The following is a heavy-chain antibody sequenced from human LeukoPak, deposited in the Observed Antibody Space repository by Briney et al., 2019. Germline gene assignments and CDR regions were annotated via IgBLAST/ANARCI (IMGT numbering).Heavy chain of an antibody. J-gene: IGHJ6*04. CDR2: ISSSSSYI. V-gene: IGHV3-21*01. CDR3: ARGEDYDILTGYPENYYYYGMDV. Sequence: GGSLRLSCAASGFTFSSYSMNWVRQAPGKGLECVSSISSSSSYIYYADSVKGRFTISRDNAKNSLYLQMNSLRAEDTAVYYCARGEDYDILTGYPENYYYYGMDVWGKGTTVTVSS. D-gene: IGHD3-9*01. CDR1: GFTFSSYS.